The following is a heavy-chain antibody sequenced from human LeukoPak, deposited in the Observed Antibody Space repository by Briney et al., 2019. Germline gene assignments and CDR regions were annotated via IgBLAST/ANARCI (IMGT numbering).Heavy chain of an antibody. J-gene: IGHJ4*02. CDR2: INPSGGST. V-gene: IGHV1-46*01. Sequence: ASVKVSCKASGYIFTSYHMHWVRQTLGQGLEWMGIINPSGGSTSHAQKFQGRVTMTRDTSTSTVYMELSSLRSEDTAVYYCARVGELELPDYWGQGTLVTVSS. D-gene: IGHD1-7*01. CDR1: GYIFTSYH. CDR3: ARVGELELPDY.